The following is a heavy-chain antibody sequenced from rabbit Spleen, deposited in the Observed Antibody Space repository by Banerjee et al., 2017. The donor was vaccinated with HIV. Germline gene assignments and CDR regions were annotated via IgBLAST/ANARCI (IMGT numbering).Heavy chain of an antibody. D-gene: IGHD2-1*01. Sequence: QSLEESGGDLVKPGASLTLTCTTSGFSFSTNYYMCWVRQAPGKGLEWIACIYTVGSGPTYYASWAKGRFTISKTSSTVTLEMTSLTAADTATYFCARGSAAMTLVITGYYLNLWGPGTLVTVS. J-gene: IGHJ4*01. CDR2: IYTVGSGPT. V-gene: IGHV1S40*01. CDR3: ARGSAAMTLVITGYYLNL. CDR1: GFSFSTNYY.